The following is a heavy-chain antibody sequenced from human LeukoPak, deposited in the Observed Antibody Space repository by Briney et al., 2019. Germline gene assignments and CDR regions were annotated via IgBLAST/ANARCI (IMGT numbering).Heavy chain of an antibody. Sequence: GGSLRLYCSASGFTFSSYPIHWVRQAPGNGLEWIAVISYDGSNRYYADSVKGRFTISRYNSKNTLYLQMNSLSTEDTAVYYCARTAGLAYCGGDCDAFNIWGQGTMVTVSS. CDR3: ARTAGLAYCGGDCDAFNI. V-gene: IGHV3-30-3*01. CDR2: ISYDGSNR. CDR1: GFTFSSYP. J-gene: IGHJ3*02. D-gene: IGHD2-21*02.